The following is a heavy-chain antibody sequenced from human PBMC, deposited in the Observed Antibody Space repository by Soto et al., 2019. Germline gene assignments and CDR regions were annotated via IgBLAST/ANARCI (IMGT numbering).Heavy chain of an antibody. CDR1: GFTFSSYA. J-gene: IGHJ4*02. CDR3: ARGSVLLWFGGHFDY. V-gene: IGHV3-30-3*01. Sequence: VQLVESGGGVVQPGRSLRLSCAASGFTFSSYAMHWVRQAPGKGLEWVAVISYDGSNKYYADSVKGRFTISRDNSKNTLYLQMNSLRAEDTAVYYCARGSVLLWFGGHFDYWGQGTLVTVSS. D-gene: IGHD3-10*01. CDR2: ISYDGSNK.